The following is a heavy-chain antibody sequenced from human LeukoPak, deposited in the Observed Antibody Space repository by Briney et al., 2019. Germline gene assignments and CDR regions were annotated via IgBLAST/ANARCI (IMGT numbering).Heavy chain of an antibody. CDR2: TKNKANKYNT. CDR1: GFTFSDHY. V-gene: IGHV3-72*01. D-gene: IGHD3-9*01. CDR3: ARVARFDSIDY. J-gene: IGHJ4*02. Sequence: PSGGCLRLSCAAYGFTFSDHYMGWVGQAPGKGMEWVGRTKNKANKYNTEYSASVKGRFTISKDDPKNSLYLQMNSRKTEDTAEYYCARVARFDSIDYWGQGTLVTVSS.